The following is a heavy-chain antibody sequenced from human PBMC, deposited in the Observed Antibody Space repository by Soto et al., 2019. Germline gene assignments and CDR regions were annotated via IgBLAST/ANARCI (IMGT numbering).Heavy chain of an antibody. J-gene: IGHJ5*02. CDR3: ARVSLAAAGRYNWFDP. CDR1: GFTFSSYW. D-gene: IGHD6-13*01. CDR2: IKQDGSEK. V-gene: IGHV3-7*03. Sequence: PGRSLRLACAPSGFTFSSYWMSWVRQAPGKGLEWVANIKQDGSEKYYVDSVKGRFTISRDNAKNSLYLQMDSLRAEDTAVYYCARVSLAAAGRYNWFDPWGQGTLVTVSS.